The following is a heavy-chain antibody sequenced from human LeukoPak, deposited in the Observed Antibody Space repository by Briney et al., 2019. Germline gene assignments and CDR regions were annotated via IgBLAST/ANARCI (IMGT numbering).Heavy chain of an antibody. V-gene: IGHV3-74*01. D-gene: IGHD4-17*01. CDR3: ARDEYGDYYFDY. CDR2: INSDGSST. Sequence: GGSLRLSCAASGFTFSSFWMHWVRQAPGKGLVWVSRINSDGSSTLYADSVKGRFTISRDNAKNTLYLQMNSLRAEDTAVYYCARDEYGDYYFDYGGQGTLVTVSS. CDR1: GFTFSSFW. J-gene: IGHJ4*02.